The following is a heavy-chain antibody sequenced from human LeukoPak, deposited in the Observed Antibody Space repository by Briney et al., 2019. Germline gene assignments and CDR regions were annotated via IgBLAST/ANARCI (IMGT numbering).Heavy chain of an antibody. CDR2: FIPILGTA. J-gene: IGHJ4*02. Sequence: SAKVSCKASGGTFSDYAYNWVRQAPGQGLEWMGVFIPILGTANSTQNFQDRVTITADKSTSTAYMELSSLRSEDTAVYYCARASSSIGNLDYWGQGTLVTVSS. V-gene: IGHV1-69*10. D-gene: IGHD6-13*01. CDR3: ARASSSIGNLDY. CDR1: GGTFSDYA.